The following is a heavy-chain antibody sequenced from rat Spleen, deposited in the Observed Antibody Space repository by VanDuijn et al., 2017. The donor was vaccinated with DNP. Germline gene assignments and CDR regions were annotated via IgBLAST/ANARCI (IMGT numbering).Heavy chain of an antibody. CDR1: GFTFNDFW. J-gene: IGHJ2*01. CDR2: INTDGFTT. Sequence: EVQLVETGGGLVQPGRSLKLSCVASGFTFNDFWMYWIRQAPGKGLEWVASINTDGFTTYHPDSVMGRFTVSRNNAENTVYLQMNSLRSEDTGTYYCTREGYYSGFDYWGQGVMVTVSS. D-gene: IGHD1-1*01. V-gene: IGHV5-58*01. CDR3: TREGYYSGFDY.